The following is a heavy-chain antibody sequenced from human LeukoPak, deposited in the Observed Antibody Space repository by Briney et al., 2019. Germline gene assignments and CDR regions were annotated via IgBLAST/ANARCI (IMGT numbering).Heavy chain of an antibody. CDR2: IRSKIYGGTP. CDR3: TRDQTPYY. Sequence: GGSLRLSCAASGFTFSSYGMSWARQAPGKGLEWVGFIRSKIYGGTPEYAASVKGRFTISRDDSKGIAYLQMNNLKTEDTAVYYCTRDQTPYYWGQGTLVTVSS. CDR1: GFTFSSYG. J-gene: IGHJ4*02. V-gene: IGHV3-49*04.